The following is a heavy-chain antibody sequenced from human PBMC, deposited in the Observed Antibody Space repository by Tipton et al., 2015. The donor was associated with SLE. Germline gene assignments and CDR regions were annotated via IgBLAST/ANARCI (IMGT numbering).Heavy chain of an antibody. D-gene: IGHD5-12*01. V-gene: IGHV4-61*05. CDR2: IYYSGST. J-gene: IGHJ4*02. Sequence: TLSLTCTVSGGSISSSSYYWGWIRQPPGKGLEWIGYIYYSGSTNYNPSLKSRVTISVDTSKNQFSLKLSSVTAADTAVYYCARRLTRYSGYDYLDYWGQGTLVTVSS. CDR3: ARRLTRYSGYDYLDY. CDR1: GGSISSSSYY.